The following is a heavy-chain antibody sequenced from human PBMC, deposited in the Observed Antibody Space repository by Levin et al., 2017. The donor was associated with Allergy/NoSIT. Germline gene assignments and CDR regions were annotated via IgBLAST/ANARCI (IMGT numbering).Heavy chain of an antibody. D-gene: IGHD6-19*01. CDR2: IDWDDDK. V-gene: IGHV2-70*11. CDR3: ARITVGTVAGTNPDY. CDR1: GFSLSTSGMC. J-gene: IGHJ4*02. Sequence: SGPTLVKPTQTLTLTCTFSGFSLSTSGMCVSWIRQPPGKALEWLARIDWDDDKYYSTSLKTRLTISKDTSKNQVVLTMTNMDPVDTATYYCARITVGTVAGTNPDYWGQGTLVTVSS.